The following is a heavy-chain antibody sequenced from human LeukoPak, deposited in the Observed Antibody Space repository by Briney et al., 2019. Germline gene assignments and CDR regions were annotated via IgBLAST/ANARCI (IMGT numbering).Heavy chain of an antibody. Sequence: PGGSLRLSCAASGFTFSSYAMSWVRQAPGKGLEWVAVISYDGSNKYYADSVKGRFTISRDNSKNTLYLQMNSLRAEDTAVYYCAKDSVRTFDYWGQGTLVTVSS. J-gene: IGHJ4*02. CDR1: GFTFSSYA. CDR3: AKDSVRTFDY. V-gene: IGHV3-30*18. CDR2: ISYDGSNK. D-gene: IGHD3-10*01.